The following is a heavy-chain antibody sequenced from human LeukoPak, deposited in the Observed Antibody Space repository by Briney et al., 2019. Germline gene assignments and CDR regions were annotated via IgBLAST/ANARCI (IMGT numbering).Heavy chain of an antibody. CDR1: GYTFTVYY. CDR3: ARESAFVVVPAAIEYYFDY. Sequence: ASVKVSCKASGYTFTVYYMHWVRQAPGQGLEWMGWINPNSGGTNYAQKFQGRVTMTRDTSISTAYMELSRLRSDDTAVYYCARESAFVVVPAAIEYYFDYWGQGTLVTVSS. J-gene: IGHJ4*02. V-gene: IGHV1-2*02. D-gene: IGHD2-2*01. CDR2: INPNSGGT.